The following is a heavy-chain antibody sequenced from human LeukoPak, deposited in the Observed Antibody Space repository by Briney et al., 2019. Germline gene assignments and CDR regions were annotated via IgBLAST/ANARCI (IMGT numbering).Heavy chain of an antibody. CDR3: ARDWGEEWELLTGFDY. J-gene: IGHJ4*02. CDR2: ISAYNGNT. Sequence: GASVKVSCKASGYTFTSYGISWVRQAPGQGLEWMGWISAYNGNTNYAQKLQGRVTMTTDTSTSTAYMELRSLRSDDTAVYYCARDWGEEWELLTGFDYWGQGTLVTVSS. D-gene: IGHD1-26*01. CDR1: GYTFTSYG. V-gene: IGHV1-18*01.